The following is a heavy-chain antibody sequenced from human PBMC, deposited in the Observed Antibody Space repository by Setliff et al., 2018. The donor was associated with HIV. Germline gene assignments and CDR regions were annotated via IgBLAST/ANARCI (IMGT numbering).Heavy chain of an antibody. V-gene: IGHV4-61*02. CDR3: ARAPPYKWEPSQDY. D-gene: IGHD1-26*01. Sequence: SETLSLTCTVSGGSISSGSYYWSWIRQPAGKGLEWIGRIYTSGSTNYNPSLKSRVTISVDTSKNQFSLRLNSVTAADTAVYYCARAPPYKWEPSQDYWGQGTLVTVSS. CDR2: IYTSGST. J-gene: IGHJ4*02. CDR1: GGSISSGSYY.